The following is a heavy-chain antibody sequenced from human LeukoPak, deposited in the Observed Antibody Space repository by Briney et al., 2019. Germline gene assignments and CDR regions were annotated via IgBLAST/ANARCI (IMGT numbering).Heavy chain of an antibody. CDR2: INHSGST. CDR3: ARGREGKKYNYDY. J-gene: IGHJ4*02. CDR1: GGSFSGYY. V-gene: IGHV4-34*01. D-gene: IGHD5-18*01. Sequence: SETLSLTCAVYGGSFSGYYWSWIRQPPGKGLEWIGEINHSGSTNYNPSLKGRVTISVDTSKNQFSLKLSSVTAADTAVYYCARGREGKKYNYDYWGQGTLVTVSS.